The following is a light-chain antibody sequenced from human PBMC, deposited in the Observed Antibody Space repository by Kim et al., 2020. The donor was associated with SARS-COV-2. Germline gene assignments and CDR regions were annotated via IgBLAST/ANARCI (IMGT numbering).Light chain of an antibody. CDR1: QSVSDSN. J-gene: IGKJ1*01. V-gene: IGKV3-20*01. Sequence: SPGVRATLSGRASQSVSDSNLAWYQHKPGRAPRLLIDGASTRATGIPDRFSGSGSGTDFTLTISRLEPEDFAMYYCQQYGYSPWTFGQGTKVDIK. CDR3: QQYGYSPWT. CDR2: GAS.